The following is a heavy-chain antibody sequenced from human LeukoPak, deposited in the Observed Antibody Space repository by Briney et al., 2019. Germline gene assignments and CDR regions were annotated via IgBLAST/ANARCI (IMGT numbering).Heavy chain of an antibody. CDR3: AQDNGDHVDD. V-gene: IGHV1-18*01. CDR1: GYTFTSYG. CDR2: ISAYNGNT. J-gene: IGHJ4*02. D-gene: IGHD4-17*01. Sequence: VASVKVSCKASGYTFTSYGISWVRQAPGQGLEWMGWISAYNGNTNNAQKLQGRATMTTDTSTSKAYMGLRSLRSDGTAVYNFAQDNGDHVDDGGEGTLVTVSS.